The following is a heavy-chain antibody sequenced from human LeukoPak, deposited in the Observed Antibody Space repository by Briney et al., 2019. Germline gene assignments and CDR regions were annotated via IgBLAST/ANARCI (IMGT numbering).Heavy chain of an antibody. CDR3: AGDGGTTVVTFDY. CDR1: GFTFSSYS. Sequence: PGGSLRLSCAASGFTFSSYSMNWVRQAPGKGLEWVSSISSSSSYIYYADSVKGRFTISRDNAKNSLYLQMNSLRAEDTAVYYCAGDGGTTVVTFDYWGQGTLVTVSS. J-gene: IGHJ4*02. D-gene: IGHD4-23*01. CDR2: ISSSSSYI. V-gene: IGHV3-21*01.